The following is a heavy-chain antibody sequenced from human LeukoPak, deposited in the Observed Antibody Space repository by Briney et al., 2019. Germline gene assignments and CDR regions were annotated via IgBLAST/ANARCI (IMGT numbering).Heavy chain of an antibody. Sequence: SETLSLTCTVSGGSISSGDYYWSWIRQPPGKGLEWIGYIYYSGSTYYNPSLKSRVTISVDTSKNQFSPKLSSVTAADTAVYYCARGWAAAGPFDYWGQGTLVTVSS. CDR3: ARGWAAAGPFDY. J-gene: IGHJ4*02. CDR2: IYYSGST. V-gene: IGHV4-30-4*01. CDR1: GGSISSGDYY. D-gene: IGHD6-13*01.